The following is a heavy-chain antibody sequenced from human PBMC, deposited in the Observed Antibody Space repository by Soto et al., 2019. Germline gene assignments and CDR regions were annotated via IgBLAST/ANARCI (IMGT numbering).Heavy chain of an antibody. V-gene: IGHV3-23*01. CDR2: ISGSGGST. CDR1: GFTFSSYG. Sequence: EVQLLESGVGLVQPGGSLRLSCAASGFTFSSYGMSWVRQGPGKGLEWVSSISGSGGSTYYADSVKGRFTISRDNSKNTLYLQMNSLRAEDTAVYYCAKASAPGGTYFPLWFWGQGTLVTVSS. J-gene: IGHJ4*02. D-gene: IGHD1-26*01. CDR3: AKASAPGGTYFPLWF.